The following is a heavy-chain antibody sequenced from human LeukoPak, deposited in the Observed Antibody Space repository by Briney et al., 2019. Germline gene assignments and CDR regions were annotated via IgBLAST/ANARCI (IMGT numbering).Heavy chain of an antibody. J-gene: IGHJ5*02. CDR1: GGSISSYY. CDR3: AREKHTAALSFWFDP. D-gene: IGHD5-18*01. V-gene: IGHV4-4*07. Sequence: PSETLSLTCTVSGGSISSYYWSWIRQPAGKGLEWIGRIYTSGSTNYNPSLKSRVTMSVDTSKNQFSLKLSSVTAADTAVYYCAREKHTAALSFWFDPWGQGTLVTVSS. CDR2: IYTSGST.